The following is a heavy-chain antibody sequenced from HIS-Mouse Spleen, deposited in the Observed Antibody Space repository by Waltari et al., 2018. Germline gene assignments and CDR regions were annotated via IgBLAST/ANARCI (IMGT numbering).Heavy chain of an antibody. CDR2: IYYSGST. J-gene: IGHJ2*01. CDR1: GGSIRRSSYY. Sequence: QLQLQESGPGLVKPSETLSLTCTVSGGSIRRSSYYWGRLRQPPGKGLEWIGSIYYSGSTYYNPSLKSRVTISVDTFKNQFSLKLSSVTAADTAVYYCAREIPYSSSWYDWYFDLWGRGTLVTVSS. CDR3: AREIPYSSSWYDWYFDL. V-gene: IGHV4-39*07. D-gene: IGHD6-13*01.